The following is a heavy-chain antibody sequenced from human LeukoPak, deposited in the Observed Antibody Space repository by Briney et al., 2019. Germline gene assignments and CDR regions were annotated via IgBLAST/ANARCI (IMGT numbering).Heavy chain of an antibody. CDR1: GGTFSSYA. D-gene: IGHD2-2*01. CDR3: ARGLVGVYWYFDL. CDR2: IIPILGIA. V-gene: IGHV1-69*04. J-gene: IGHJ2*01. Sequence: GSSVKVSCEASGGTFSSYAISWVRQAPGQGLEWMGRIIPILGIANYAQKFQGRVTITADKSTSTAYMELSSLRSDDTAVYYCARGLVGVYWYFDLWGRGTLVTVSS.